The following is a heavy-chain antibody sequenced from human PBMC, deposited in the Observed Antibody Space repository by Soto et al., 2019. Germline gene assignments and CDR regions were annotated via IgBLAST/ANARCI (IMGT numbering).Heavy chain of an antibody. V-gene: IGHV1-8*01. J-gene: IGHJ6*02. CDR2: MNPNSGNT. Sequence: ASVKVSCKASGYTFTSYDINWVRQATGQGLEWMGWMNPNSGNTGYAQKFQGRVTMTRNTSISTAYMELSSLRSEDTAVYYCAGRYSSASRELGMDVWGQGTTVTVSS. CDR1: GYTFTSYD. CDR3: AGRYSSASRELGMDV. D-gene: IGHD6-6*01.